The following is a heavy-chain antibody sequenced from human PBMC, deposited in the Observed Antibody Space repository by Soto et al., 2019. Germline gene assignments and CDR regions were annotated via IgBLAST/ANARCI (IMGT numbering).Heavy chain of an antibody. D-gene: IGHD6-13*01. V-gene: IGHV3-7*01. CDR2: IKQDGSEE. CDR1: GFTFSSYW. CDR3: ASIAASGRGWDV. J-gene: IGHJ6*02. Sequence: EVQLVESGGGLVQPGGSLRLSCVDSGFTFSSYWMSWVRQAPVKGLEWVGNIKQDGSEENYVDSVKGRFTISRDNAKNSMYLQMNSLRAEGTAVYYCASIAASGRGWDVWGQGTTVVVSS.